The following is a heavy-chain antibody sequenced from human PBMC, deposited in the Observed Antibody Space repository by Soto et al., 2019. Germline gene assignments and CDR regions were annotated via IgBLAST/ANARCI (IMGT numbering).Heavy chain of an antibody. CDR1: GVTISTYY. CDR2: NYHSGTT. D-gene: IGHD5-12*01. Sequence: SETLSLTCAVSGVTISTYYWSWIRQPPGKGLEWIGYNYHSGTTNYNPSLKSRVTISVDTSKNQFSLRLTSVSAADTAIYYCVREAYIGYGHAIDHWGQGILVTVS. V-gene: IGHV4-59*01. CDR3: VREAYIGYGHAIDH. J-gene: IGHJ4*02.